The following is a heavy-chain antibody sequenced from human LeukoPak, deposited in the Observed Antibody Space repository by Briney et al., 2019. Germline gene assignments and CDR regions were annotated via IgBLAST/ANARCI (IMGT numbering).Heavy chain of an antibody. CDR2: IYSGGST. CDR3: ARDYPYYYDSSGYYSFDY. CDR1: GLTVSTNY. J-gene: IGHJ4*02. D-gene: IGHD3-22*01. V-gene: IGHV3-66*01. Sequence: GGSLRLSRAASGLTVSTNYMSWVRQAPGKGLEWVSVIYSGGSTYYADSVKGRFTISRDNSKNTLYLQMNSLRAEDTAVYYCARDYPYYYDSSGYYSFDYWGQGTLVTVSS.